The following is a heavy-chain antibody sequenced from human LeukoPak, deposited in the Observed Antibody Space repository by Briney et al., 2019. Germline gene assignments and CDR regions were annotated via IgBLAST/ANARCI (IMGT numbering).Heavy chain of an antibody. V-gene: IGHV4-59*11. CDR2: IYYSGST. CDR3: ARVGYGTNGVFGRWPYYMDV. Sequence: SETLSLTCTVSGGSISSHYGSWIRQPPGKGLEWIGYIYYSGSTNYNPSLKSRVTISVDTSKNQFSLKLSSVTAADTAVYYCARVGYGTNGVFGRWPYYMDVWGKGTTVTVSS. J-gene: IGHJ6*03. CDR1: GGSISSHY. D-gene: IGHD2-8*01.